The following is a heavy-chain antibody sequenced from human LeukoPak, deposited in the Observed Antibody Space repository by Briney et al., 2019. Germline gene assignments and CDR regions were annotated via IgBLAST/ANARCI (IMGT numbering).Heavy chain of an antibody. J-gene: IGHJ4*02. CDR2: MKSNSGST. CDR1: GYTFTTYY. CDR3: AREPSESFRFDY. V-gene: IGHV1-46*01. Sequence: ASVKVSCKASGYTFTTYYIHWVRQAPGQGLEWMGIMKSNSGSTTYTQQFQGRVTMTRDTSTSTVYMELSGLTSEDTAVYYCAREPSESFRFDYWGQGTLVTVSS. D-gene: IGHD1-26*01.